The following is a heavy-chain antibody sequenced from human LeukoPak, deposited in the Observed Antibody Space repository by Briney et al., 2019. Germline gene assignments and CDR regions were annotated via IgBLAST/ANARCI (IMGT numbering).Heavy chain of an antibody. J-gene: IGHJ4*02. Sequence: GESLKISCKGSGYSFFSYWIAWVRQMPGKGLEWMGIIYPGDSATKYSPSFQGQVTVSADKSISTAYLQWSSLKASDTAMYYCARQNWGVDYWGQGTLVTVSS. V-gene: IGHV5-51*01. D-gene: IGHD7-27*01. CDR2: IYPGDSAT. CDR1: GYSFFSYW. CDR3: ARQNWGVDY.